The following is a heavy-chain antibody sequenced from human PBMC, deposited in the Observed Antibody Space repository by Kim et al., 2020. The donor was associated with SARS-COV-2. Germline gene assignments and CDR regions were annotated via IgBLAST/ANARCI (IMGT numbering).Heavy chain of an antibody. J-gene: IGHJ4*02. D-gene: IGHD5-18*01. CDR2: IWYDGSNK. V-gene: IGHV3-33*01. Sequence: GGSLRLSCAASGFTFSSYGMHWVRQAPGEGLEWVAVIWYDGSNKYYADSVKGRFTISRDNSKNTLYLQMNSLRAEDTAVYYCARDLGYSYFNWGQGTLVTVSS. CDR1: GFTFSSYG. CDR3: ARDLGYSYFN.